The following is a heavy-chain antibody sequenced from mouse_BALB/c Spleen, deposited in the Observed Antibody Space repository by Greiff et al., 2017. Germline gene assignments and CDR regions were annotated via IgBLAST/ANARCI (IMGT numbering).Heavy chain of an antibody. CDR3: ARDDGYAMNY. D-gene: IGHD2-3*01. J-gene: IGHJ4*01. Sequence: EVQLQQSGPELVKPGASVKISCKASGYTFTDYNMHWVKQSHGKSLEWIGYINPYNGGTGYNQKFKSKATLTVDNSSSTAYMELRSLTSEDSAVYDCARDDGYAMNYWGQGTTVTVSS. V-gene: IGHV1S29*02. CDR1: GYTFTDYN. CDR2: INPYNGGT.